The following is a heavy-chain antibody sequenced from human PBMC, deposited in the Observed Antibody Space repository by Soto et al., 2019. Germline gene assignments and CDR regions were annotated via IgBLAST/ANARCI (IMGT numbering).Heavy chain of an antibody. D-gene: IGHD6-19*01. V-gene: IGHV1-18*01. J-gene: IGHJ5*02. CDR3: ARDPKRLVPRLDP. CDR2: ISAYNGNT. Sequence: ASVKVSCKASGYTFTSYAMHWVRQAPGQRLEWMGWISAYNGNTNYAQKLQGRVTMTTDTSTSTAYMELRSLRSDDTAVYYCARDPKRLVPRLDPWGQGTLVTVSS. CDR1: GYTFTSYA.